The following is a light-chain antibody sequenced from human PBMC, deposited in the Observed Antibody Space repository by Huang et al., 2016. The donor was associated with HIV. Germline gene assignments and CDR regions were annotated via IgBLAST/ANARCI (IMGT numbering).Light chain of an antibody. CDR3: QQRSDWPLT. J-gene: IGKJ4*01. CDR1: QSVSTY. V-gene: IGKV3-11*01. Sequence: EIVLTQSPATLSFSPGERATLSCRASQSVSTYLAWYQQSSGQAPRLLIYDASNRVPGIPARFSGSGSGTDFTLTISSLEPEDFAVYYCQQRSDWPLTFGGGTKVEMK. CDR2: DAS.